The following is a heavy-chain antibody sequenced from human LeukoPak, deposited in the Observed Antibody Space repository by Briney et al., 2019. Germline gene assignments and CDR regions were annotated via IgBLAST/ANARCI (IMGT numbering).Heavy chain of an antibody. J-gene: IGHJ3*02. CDR3: AKDHGRSSGWYRNDAFDI. CDR2: ISYDGSNK. CDR1: GFTFSSYG. V-gene: IGHV3-30*18. Sequence: GGSLRLSCAASGFTFSSYGMHWVRQAPGKGLEWVAVISYDGSNKYYADSVRGRFTISRDNSKNTLYLQMNSLRAEDTAVYYCAKDHGRSSGWYRNDAFDIWGQGTMVTVSS. D-gene: IGHD6-19*01.